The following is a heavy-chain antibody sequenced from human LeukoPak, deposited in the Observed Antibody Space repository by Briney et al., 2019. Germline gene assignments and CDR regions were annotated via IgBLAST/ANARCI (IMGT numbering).Heavy chain of an antibody. J-gene: IGHJ4*02. V-gene: IGHV3-23*01. CDR2: ISGSGGST. CDR1: GFTFSSYG. CDR3: AKSVQLLWGGPFDY. Sequence: GGSLRLSCAASGFTFSSYGMSWVRQAPGKGLEWVSAISGSGGSTYYADSVKGRFTISRDNSKNTLYLQMNSLGAEDTAVYYCAKSVQLLWGGPFDYWGQGTLVTVSS. D-gene: IGHD2-2*01.